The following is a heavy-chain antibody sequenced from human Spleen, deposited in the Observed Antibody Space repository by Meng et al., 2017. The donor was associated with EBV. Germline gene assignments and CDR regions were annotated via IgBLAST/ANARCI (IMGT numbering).Heavy chain of an antibody. Sequence: EVQLVXSXXXXXNPXGXXXLSXSXSGFLFSSYTMNWVRQAPGKGLEWVSSISGSGRNIYYGDSMKGRFTISRDNAKSSLYLQMNSLRVEDTAVYYCMRPVNDVLTGTLYDVVDHWGQGALVTVSS. J-gene: IGHJ4*02. CDR2: ISGSGRNI. D-gene: IGHD3-9*01. V-gene: IGHV3-21*02. CDR1: GFLFSSYT. CDR3: MRPVNDVLTGTLYDVVDH.